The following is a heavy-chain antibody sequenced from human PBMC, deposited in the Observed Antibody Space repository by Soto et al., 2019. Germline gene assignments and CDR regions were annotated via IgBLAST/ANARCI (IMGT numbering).Heavy chain of an antibody. D-gene: IGHD3-3*01. V-gene: IGHV3-7*03. J-gene: IGHJ4*02. CDR2: IKQDGSEK. Sequence: EVQLVESGGGLVQPGGSLRLSCAASGLTFSGFWMGWVRQLPGKGLEWVANIKQDGSEKHYVDSVKGRFTVSRDNAKNSLYLQMNSLRVEDTAVYYCARAFGVVTFSDSWGQGTLVTVSS. CDR1: GLTFSGFW. CDR3: ARAFGVVTFSDS.